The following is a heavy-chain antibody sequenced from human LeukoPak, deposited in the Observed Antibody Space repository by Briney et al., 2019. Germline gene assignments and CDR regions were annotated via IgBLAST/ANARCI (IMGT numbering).Heavy chain of an antibody. CDR2: IPYDGSNK. CDR1: GFTFSSYG. Sequence: GRSLRLSCAASGFTFSSYGMHWVRQAPGKGLEWVAVIPYDGSNKYYADSVKGRFTISRDNSKNTLYLQMNSLRAEDTAVYYCARDASQDFWSGSAFDPWGQGTLVTVSS. D-gene: IGHD3-3*01. CDR3: ARDASQDFWSGSAFDP. V-gene: IGHV3-30*03. J-gene: IGHJ5*02.